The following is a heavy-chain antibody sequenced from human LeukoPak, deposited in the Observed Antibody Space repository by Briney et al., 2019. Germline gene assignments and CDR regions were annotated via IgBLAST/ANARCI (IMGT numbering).Heavy chain of an antibody. CDR2: INHSGST. Sequence: SETLSLTCAVYGGSFSGYYCSWIRQPPGKGLEWIGEINHSGSTNYNPSLKSRVTISVDTSKNQFSLKLSSVTAADTAVYYCARWEGGSYYDFDYWGQGTLVTDSS. CDR1: GGSFSGYY. D-gene: IGHD1-26*01. J-gene: IGHJ4*02. CDR3: ARWEGGSYYDFDY. V-gene: IGHV4-34*01.